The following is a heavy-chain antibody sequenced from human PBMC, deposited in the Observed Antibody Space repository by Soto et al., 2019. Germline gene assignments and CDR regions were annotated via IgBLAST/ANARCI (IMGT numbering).Heavy chain of an antibody. Sequence: PSETLSLTCSVSGASINNYYWSWIRQPPGKGLEWIGYVYYTGSTSTKYNPSLQSRVAMSVDSSKNQFSLKLTSMTAADTAIYYCARTRDNNINYYYALDVWGPGTTVTVS. CDR3: ARTRDNNINYYYALDV. D-gene: IGHD1-20*01. V-gene: IGHV4-59*01. CDR1: GASINNYY. J-gene: IGHJ6*02. CDR2: VYYTGSTST.